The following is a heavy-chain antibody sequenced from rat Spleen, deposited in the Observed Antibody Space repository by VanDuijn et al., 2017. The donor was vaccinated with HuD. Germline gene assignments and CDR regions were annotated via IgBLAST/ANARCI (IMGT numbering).Heavy chain of an antibody. CDR2: ISTGCGDS. J-gene: IGHJ4*01. V-gene: IGHV5-25*01. CDR1: GFTFSKSY. CDR3: ARHHYSSYMGVMDA. D-gene: IGHD1-2*01. Sequence: EVQLVESGGDLVQPGRSMKLSCAASGFTFSKSYMDWVRQAPTKGLEWVASISTGCGDSFYRDSVQGRFTISRDNAKSTLYLQMDSLRSEDTATYYCARHHYSSYMGVMDAWGQGASVTVSS.